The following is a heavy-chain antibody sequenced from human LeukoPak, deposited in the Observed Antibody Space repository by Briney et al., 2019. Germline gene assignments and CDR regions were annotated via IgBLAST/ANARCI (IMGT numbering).Heavy chain of an antibody. CDR1: GFTFSSYA. Sequence: GGSLRLSCAASGFTFSSYAMSWVRQAPGKGLEWVSAISGSGGSTYYADSVKGRFTISRDNSKNTLYLQMNSLRAEDTAVYYCAKRDRLWDYDSSGYYYDYWGQGTLVTVSS. D-gene: IGHD3-22*01. J-gene: IGHJ4*02. CDR2: ISGSGGST. V-gene: IGHV3-23*01. CDR3: AKRDRLWDYDSSGYYYDY.